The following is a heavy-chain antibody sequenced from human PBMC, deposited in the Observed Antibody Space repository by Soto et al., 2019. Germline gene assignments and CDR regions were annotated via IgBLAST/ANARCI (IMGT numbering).Heavy chain of an antibody. Sequence: EVPVVESGGGLVQPGGSLKLSCVASGFTLSGSAMHWVRQASGKGLEWVGRIRSKANNYATAYAASVKGRFTISRDDSKNTAYLQMNSLKTEDTAVYYCTRILVTGYDYWGQGTLVTVSS. CDR2: IRSKANNYAT. D-gene: IGHD6-19*01. V-gene: IGHV3-73*02. CDR1: GFTLSGSA. CDR3: TRILVTGYDY. J-gene: IGHJ4*02.